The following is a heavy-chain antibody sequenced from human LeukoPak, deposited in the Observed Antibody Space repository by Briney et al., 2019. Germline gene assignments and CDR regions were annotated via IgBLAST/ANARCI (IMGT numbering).Heavy chain of an antibody. CDR3: AREGGYSSSWKRNWFDP. D-gene: IGHD6-13*01. V-gene: IGHV1-69*06. CDR2: IIPIFGTA. Sequence: ASVKVSCKASGGTFSSYAISWVRQAPGQGLEWMGGIIPIFGTANYAQKFQGRVTITADKSTSTAYMELSSLRSEDTAVYYCAREGGYSSSWKRNWFDPWGQGTLVTVSS. CDR1: GGTFSSYA. J-gene: IGHJ5*02.